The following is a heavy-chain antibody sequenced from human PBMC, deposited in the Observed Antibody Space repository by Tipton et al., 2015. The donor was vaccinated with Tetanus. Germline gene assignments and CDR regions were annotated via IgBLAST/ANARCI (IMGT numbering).Heavy chain of an antibody. D-gene: IGHD1-26*01. V-gene: IGHV4-59*12. J-gene: IGHJ4*02. CDR2: ITYSART. CDR1: GSSMSSSY. CDR3: ARGLPREPFYFDY. Sequence: TLSLTCSVSGSSMSSSYWSWVRQTPDKRLEWIGYITYSARTKYNPSLRSRVTLSLEASKNEFSLRLTSVTAADTAVYYCARGLPREPFYFDYWGQGKQVTVSS.